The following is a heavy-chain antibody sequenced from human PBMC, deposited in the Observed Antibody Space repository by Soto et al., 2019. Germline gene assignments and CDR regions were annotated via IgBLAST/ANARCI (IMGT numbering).Heavy chain of an antibody. CDR1: GGTFSSYA. CDR2: IIPIFGTA. V-gene: IGHV1-69*12. Sequence: QVQLVQSGAEVKQPGSSVKVSCKASGGTFSSYAISWVRQAPGQGLEWMGGIIPIFGTANYAQKFQGRVTITADESTNTAYMELSSLRSDDTAVYYCAREETTVVTQRMDVWGQGTTVPVSS. CDR3: AREETTVVTQRMDV. D-gene: IGHD4-17*01. J-gene: IGHJ6*02.